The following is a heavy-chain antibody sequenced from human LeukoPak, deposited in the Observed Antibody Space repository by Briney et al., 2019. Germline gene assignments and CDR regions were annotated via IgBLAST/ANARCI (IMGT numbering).Heavy chain of an antibody. CDR3: ARDSGYSSSYDH. D-gene: IGHD6-13*01. V-gene: IGHV4-59*01. J-gene: IGHJ4*02. CDR2: IYYSGSS. CDR1: GASISRYY. Sequence: SETLSLTCTVSGASISRYYWSWIRQPPGKGLEWIGYIYYSGSSNYNPSLKSRVTMSVDTSKNQCSLKLTSVTAADTAVYYCARDSGYSSSYDHWGQGTLVSVSA.